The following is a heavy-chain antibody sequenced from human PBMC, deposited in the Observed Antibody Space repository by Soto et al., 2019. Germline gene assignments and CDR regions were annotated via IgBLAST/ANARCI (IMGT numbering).Heavy chain of an antibody. CDR1: GFTFSEFE. CDR3: ARRTGTAPRFDY. V-gene: IGHV3-30-3*01. J-gene: IGHJ4*02. Sequence: QVQLVESGGGVVQPGRSLRLSCSASGFTFSEFEMYWVRQAPGKGLDWVSFISYDGSNHYYAGSVKGRFTVSRDNSKNTLFLLMNGLRPEDTAVYFCARRTGTAPRFDYWGQGTLVTVSS. CDR2: ISYDGSNH. D-gene: IGHD1-7*01.